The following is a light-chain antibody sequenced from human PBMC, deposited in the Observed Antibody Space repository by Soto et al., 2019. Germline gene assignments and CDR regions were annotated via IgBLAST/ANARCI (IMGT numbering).Light chain of an antibody. J-gene: IGKJ3*01. Sequence: DIQMTQSPSTLSASVGDRVTITCRASQTISSWLAWYQQKPGKAPKLLIYRASSLESGVPSRFSGSGSGAEFTLTISSLQPDDFATYYCPHYDSYSGTFGPGTEVDIK. CDR1: QTISSW. CDR3: PHYDSYSGT. CDR2: RAS. V-gene: IGKV1-5*03.